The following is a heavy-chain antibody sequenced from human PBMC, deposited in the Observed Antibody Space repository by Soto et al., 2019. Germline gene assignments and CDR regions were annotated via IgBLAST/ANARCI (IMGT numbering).Heavy chain of an antibody. Sequence: QVQLVQSGAEVKKPGASVKVSCKASGYTFTSYGISWVRQAPGQGLEWMGWISAYNGNTNYAQKLQGRVTMTTDTSTSTAYMELRSLRSDETAVYHCPIDHELGDYIWGSRIDYWGQGTLVTVFS. J-gene: IGHJ4*02. CDR2: ISAYNGNT. V-gene: IGHV1-18*01. CDR3: PIDHELGDYIWGSRIDY. D-gene: IGHD3-16*01. CDR1: GYTFTSYG.